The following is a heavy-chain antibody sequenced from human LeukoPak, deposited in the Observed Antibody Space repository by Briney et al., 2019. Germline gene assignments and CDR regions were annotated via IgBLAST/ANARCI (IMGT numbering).Heavy chain of an antibody. CDR2: IYYSGRT. CDR3: ARDLPGGL. D-gene: IGHD3-16*01. CDR1: GVSISSYY. J-gene: IGHJ4*02. V-gene: IGHV4-59*01. Sequence: NPSETLSLTCTVSGVSISSYYWSWIRQPPGKGLEWIGYIYYSGRTNYNPSLKSRVTVSVDTSKNQFSLKLSSVTAADTAVYYCARDLPGGLWGQGTLVTVSS.